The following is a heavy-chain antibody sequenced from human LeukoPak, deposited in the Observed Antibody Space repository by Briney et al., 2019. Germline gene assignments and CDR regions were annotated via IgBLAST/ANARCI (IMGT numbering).Heavy chain of an antibody. CDR1: GGSISSSSYY. Sequence: SETLSLTCTVSGGSISSSSYYWGWMRQPPGKGLEWIGSIYYSGSTYYNPSLKSRVTISVDTSKNQFSLKLSSVTAADTAVYYCASCRSSGWADLFAFDISGQGTMVTVSS. J-gene: IGHJ3*02. V-gene: IGHV4-39*01. CDR3: ASCRSSGWADLFAFDI. CDR2: IYYSGST. D-gene: IGHD6-19*01.